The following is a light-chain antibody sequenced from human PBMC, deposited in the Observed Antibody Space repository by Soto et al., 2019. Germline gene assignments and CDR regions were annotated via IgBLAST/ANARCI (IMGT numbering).Light chain of an antibody. CDR1: QSFRGL. J-gene: IGKJ5*01. V-gene: IGKV3-11*01. Sequence: EALLTQSPVTLSLYPGERPTISCRASQSFRGLLAWYQQKPGQAPRLLMYDAYNRATGIPPRFSGSGSGTDFTLTISSLEPEDSAVYYCQQRHMWPITFGQGTRLEIK. CDR3: QQRHMWPIT. CDR2: DAY.